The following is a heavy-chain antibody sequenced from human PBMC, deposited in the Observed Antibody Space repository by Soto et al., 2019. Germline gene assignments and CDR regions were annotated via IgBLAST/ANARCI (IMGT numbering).Heavy chain of an antibody. V-gene: IGHV4-30-2*01. CDR3: AYSSTPFDY. J-gene: IGHJ4*02. D-gene: IGHD6-13*01. CDR1: GDTISTGGYS. Sequence: SETLSLTCGVSGDTISTGGYSWAWIRQPPGKALEWIGHTYHSGNPYYNPSLKSRVIISVDRSKNTLYLQMNSLRAEDTAVYYCAYSSTPFDYWGQGTLVTVSS. CDR2: TYHSGNP.